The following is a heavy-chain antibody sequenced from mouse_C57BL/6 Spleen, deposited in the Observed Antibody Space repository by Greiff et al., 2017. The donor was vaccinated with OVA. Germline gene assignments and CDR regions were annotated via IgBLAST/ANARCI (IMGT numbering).Heavy chain of an antibody. J-gene: IGHJ1*03. CDR2: IRLKSDNYAT. CDR3: TGRYFDV. CDR1: GFTFSNYW. V-gene: IGHV6-3*01. Sequence: EVKVEESGGGLVQPGGSMKLSCVASGFTFSNYWMNWVRQSPEKGLEWVAQIRLKSDNYATHYAESVKGRFTISRDDSKSSVYLQMNNLRAEDTGIYYGTGRYFDVWGTGTTVTVSS.